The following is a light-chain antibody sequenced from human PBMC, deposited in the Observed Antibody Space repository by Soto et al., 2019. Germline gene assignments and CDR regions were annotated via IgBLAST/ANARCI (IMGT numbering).Light chain of an antibody. J-gene: IGLJ1*01. V-gene: IGLV1-51*02. CDR2: END. CDR1: SSNIGKYY. Sequence: SVLPQPPSVSAAPGQKVTMSCSGSSSNIGKYYVSWHQQLPGTAPKLLIYENDKRPSGIPDRFSGSKSGTSATLGITGLQTGDEADYYCGTWDSSLTTFVFGTGTKVTVL. CDR3: GTWDSSLTTFV.